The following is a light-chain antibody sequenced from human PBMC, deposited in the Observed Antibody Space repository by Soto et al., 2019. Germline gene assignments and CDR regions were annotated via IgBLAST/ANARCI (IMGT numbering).Light chain of an antibody. CDR3: QQYNKWVSIT. J-gene: IGKJ5*01. Sequence: EIVMTQSPATLSVSPGERATLSXRASQSVSSNLAWYQQKPGQAPTLLIYRESTTATGIPARFSGSRSGTEFTLTIRRMQSEDFAVYYCQQYNKWVSITFGQGTRLEIK. V-gene: IGKV3-15*01. CDR2: RES. CDR1: QSVSSN.